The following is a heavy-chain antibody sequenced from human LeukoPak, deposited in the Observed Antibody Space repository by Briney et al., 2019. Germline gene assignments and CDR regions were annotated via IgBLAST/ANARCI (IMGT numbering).Heavy chain of an antibody. V-gene: IGHV3-23*01. CDR1: GFTFSSYA. D-gene: IGHD1-14*01. CDR3: AKDGRNSPYYFDY. Sequence: GGSLRLSCAASGFTFSSYAMSWVRQAPGKGLEWVSAISASGGSTYYADSVKGRFTISRDNSKNTLYLQMNSLRAEDTALYYCAKDGRNSPYYFDYWGQGILVTVSS. CDR2: ISASGGST. J-gene: IGHJ4*02.